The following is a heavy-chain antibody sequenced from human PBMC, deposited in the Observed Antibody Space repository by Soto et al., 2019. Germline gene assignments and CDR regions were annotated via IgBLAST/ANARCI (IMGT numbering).Heavy chain of an antibody. CDR1: GFTFSSYG. V-gene: IGHV3-33*01. Sequence: QVQLVESGGGVVQPGRSLRLSCAASGFTFSSYGFHWVRQAPGKGRGGVAVKWYDGRNKFYADSVKGRFTISRDNSKTTVYLQMSSLRAEGTAVYYCAREHDGYWGQGTLVTVSP. J-gene: IGHJ4*02. CDR3: AREHDGY. D-gene: IGHD3-3*01. CDR2: KWYDGRNK.